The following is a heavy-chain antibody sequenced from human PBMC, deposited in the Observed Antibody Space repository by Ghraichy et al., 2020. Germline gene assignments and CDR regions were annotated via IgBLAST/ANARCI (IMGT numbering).Heavy chain of an antibody. CDR2: VYSTATT. J-gene: IGHJ4*02. Sequence: SETLSLTCTVSGVSLSVTSYYWAWIRQPPGKGLEGSGSVYSTATTYYSPSLESRVTMSVDTSKNQFSLKLTSVTAADTAVYFCAAIKPRGDSWGQGTLVTVSS. CDR3: AAIKPRGDS. D-gene: IGHD2-21*01. CDR1: GVSLSVTSYY. V-gene: IGHV4-39*01.